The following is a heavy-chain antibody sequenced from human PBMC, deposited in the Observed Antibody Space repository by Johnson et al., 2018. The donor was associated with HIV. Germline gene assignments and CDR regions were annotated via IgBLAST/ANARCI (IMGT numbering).Heavy chain of an antibody. Sequence: VQLVESGGGLVQPGGSLRLSCAASGFTFSGYDMHWVRQTTGKGLEWVSSIGTAGDTYYQGAVQGRFTISRENAKNSLYLQMNSLTVGDTAVYYCARDGHVSGSYHAFDIWGQGTMVTVSS. CDR2: IGTAGDT. CDR3: ARDGHVSGSYHAFDI. D-gene: IGHD1-26*01. J-gene: IGHJ3*02. CDR1: GFTFSGYD. V-gene: IGHV3-13*01.